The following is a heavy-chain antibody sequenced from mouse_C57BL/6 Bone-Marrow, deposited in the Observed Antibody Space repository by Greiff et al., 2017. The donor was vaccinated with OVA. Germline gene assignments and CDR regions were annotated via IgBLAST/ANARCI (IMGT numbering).Heavy chain of an antibody. V-gene: IGHV1-55*01. CDR3: ARWGTTVVSYFDY. J-gene: IGHJ2*01. Sequence: VQLQQPGAELVKPGASVKMSCKASGYTFTSYWITWVKQRPGQGLEWIGDIYPGSGSTNYNKKFKSKATLTVDTSSSTAYMQLSSLTSEDSAVYYCARWGTTVVSYFDYWGQGTTLTVSS. D-gene: IGHD1-1*01. CDR2: IYPGSGST. CDR1: GYTFTSYW.